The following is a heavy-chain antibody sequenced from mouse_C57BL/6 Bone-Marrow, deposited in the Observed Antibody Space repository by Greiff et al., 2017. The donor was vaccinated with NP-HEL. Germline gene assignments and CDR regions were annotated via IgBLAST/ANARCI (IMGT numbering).Heavy chain of an antibody. CDR2: INPNNGGT. CDR1: GYTFTDYY. J-gene: IGHJ3*01. Sequence: EVQLQQSGPELVKPGASVKISCKASGYTFTDYYMNWVKQSHGKSLEWIGDINPNNGGTSYNQKFKGKATLTVDKSSSTAYMELRSLTSEDSAVYYCARWAWYYGSSYGFAYWGQGTLVTVSA. CDR3: ARWAWYYGSSYGFAY. V-gene: IGHV1-26*01. D-gene: IGHD1-1*01.